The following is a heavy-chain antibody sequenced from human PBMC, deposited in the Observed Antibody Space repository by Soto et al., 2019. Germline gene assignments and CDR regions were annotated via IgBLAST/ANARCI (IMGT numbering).Heavy chain of an antibody. CDR1: GGSISSSSYY. CDR3: ARLPGGTAPRPDY. J-gene: IGHJ4*02. CDR2: IYYSGST. D-gene: IGHD6-6*01. Sequence: SETLSLTCTVSGGSISSSSYYWGWIRQPPGKGLEWIGSIYYSGSTYYNPSLKSRVTISVDTSKNQFSLKLSSVTAADTAVYYCARLPGGTAPRPDYWGQGTMVTVSS. V-gene: IGHV4-39*01.